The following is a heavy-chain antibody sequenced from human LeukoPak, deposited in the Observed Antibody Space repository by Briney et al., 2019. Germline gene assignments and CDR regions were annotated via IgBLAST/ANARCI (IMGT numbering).Heavy chain of an antibody. Sequence: GGSLRLSCAASGFTFSSYAMHWVRQAPGKGLEWVAVISYDGSNKYYADSVKGRFTISRDDSKNTLYLQMNSLRAEDTAVYYCARETGRGNNWFDPWGQGTLVTVSS. CDR1: GFTFSSYA. J-gene: IGHJ5*02. CDR3: ARETGRGNNWFDP. CDR2: ISYDGSNK. V-gene: IGHV3-30*04.